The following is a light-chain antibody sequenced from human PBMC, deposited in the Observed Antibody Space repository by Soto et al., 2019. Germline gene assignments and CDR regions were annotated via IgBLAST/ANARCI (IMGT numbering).Light chain of an antibody. Sequence: QTVVTQPPSASGTPGQRVTISCSGSSSNIGSNNENWYQQHPGTAPKLLIYSNNQRPSGVPDRLSGSKSGTSASLAISGLASEDEDAYYCAAWDDSLDGYVFGTGTKLTVL. CDR3: AAWDDSLDGYV. J-gene: IGLJ1*01. CDR1: SSNIGSNN. V-gene: IGLV1-44*01. CDR2: SNN.